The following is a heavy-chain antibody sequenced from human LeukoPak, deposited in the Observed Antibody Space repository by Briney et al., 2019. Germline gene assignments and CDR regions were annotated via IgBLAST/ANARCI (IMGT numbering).Heavy chain of an antibody. V-gene: IGHV4-39*01. Sequence: KPSETLSLTCTVSGGSISSSSYYWGWIRQPPGKGLEWIGSIYYSGSTYYNPSLKSRVTISVDTSKNQFSLKLSSVTAADTAVYYCARRGWELLDFDYWGQETLVTVSS. CDR2: IYYSGST. CDR3: ARRGWELLDFDY. J-gene: IGHJ4*02. D-gene: IGHD1-26*01. CDR1: GGSISSSSYY.